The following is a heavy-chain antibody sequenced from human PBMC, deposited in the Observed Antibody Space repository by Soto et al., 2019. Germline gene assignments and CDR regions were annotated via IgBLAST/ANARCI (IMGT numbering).Heavy chain of an antibody. CDR3: ARLTRRIFGVVTYGMDV. Sequence: PGESLKISCKGSGYSFTSYWISWVRQMPGKGLEWMGRIDPSDSYTNYTPSSQGHVTISADKSISTAYLLWSSLKASDTAMYYCARLTRRIFGVVTYGMDVWGQGTTVSVSS. J-gene: IGHJ6*02. CDR2: IDPSDSYT. CDR1: GYSFTSYW. D-gene: IGHD3-3*01. V-gene: IGHV5-10-1*01.